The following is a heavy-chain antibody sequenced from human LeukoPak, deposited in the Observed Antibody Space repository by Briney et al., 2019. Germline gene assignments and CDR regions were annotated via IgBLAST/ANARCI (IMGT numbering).Heavy chain of an antibody. D-gene: IGHD2-2*01. CDR2: ISSSSSYT. V-gene: IGHV3-11*05. CDR3: ARVEYCSSTSCPSYYYYGMDV. Sequence: GGSLRLSCAASGFTLSDYYMSWIRQAPGKGLEWVSYISSSSSYTNYADSVKGRFTISRDNAKNSLYLQMSSLRAEDTAVYYCARVEYCSSTSCPSYYYYGMDVWGQGTTVTVSS. CDR1: GFTLSDYY. J-gene: IGHJ6*02.